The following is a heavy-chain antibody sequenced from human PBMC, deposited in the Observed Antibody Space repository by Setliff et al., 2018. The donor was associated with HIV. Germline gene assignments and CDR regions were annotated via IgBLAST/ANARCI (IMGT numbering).Heavy chain of an antibody. V-gene: IGHV1-69*06. D-gene: IGHD3-3*01. CDR1: GGTFNRYA. CDR2: IIPMFGTA. J-gene: IGHJ4*02. Sequence: SVKVSCKASGGTFNRYAISWVRQAPGQGFEWMGRIIPMFGTANHAQKFQGRVTITADKSTSTDYMELRRLSSEDTAVYYCARDSLPPPQQYYEYWSGLDYGGQGTLVTVSS. CDR3: ARDSLPPPQQYYEYWSGLDY.